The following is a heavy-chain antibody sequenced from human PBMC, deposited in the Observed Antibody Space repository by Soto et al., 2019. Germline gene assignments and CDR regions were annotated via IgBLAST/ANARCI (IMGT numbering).Heavy chain of an antibody. D-gene: IGHD6-6*01. CDR1: GFTFSSYA. Sequence: TGGSLRLSCAASGFTFSSYAMHWVRQAPGKGLEWVAVISYDGSNKYYADSVKGRFTISRDNSKNTLYLQMNSLRAEDTAVYYCARGGRGIAARGIYYYYGMDVWGQGTTVTVSS. V-gene: IGHV3-30-3*01. CDR3: ARGGRGIAARGIYYYYGMDV. J-gene: IGHJ6*02. CDR2: ISYDGSNK.